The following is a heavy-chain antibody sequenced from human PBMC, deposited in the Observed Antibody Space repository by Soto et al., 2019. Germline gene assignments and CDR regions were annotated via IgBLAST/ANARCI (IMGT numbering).Heavy chain of an antibody. CDR2: IYYSGRT. V-gene: IGHV4-31*02. D-gene: IGHD4-17*01. Sequence: WTWIRQHPGRGLEWIGYIYYSGRTYYNPSLKSRVTISIDTSKNQFSLKLSSVTAADTAVYYCARGVDYGGNNIDYWGQGTLVSVSS. CDR3: ARGVDYGGNNIDY. J-gene: IGHJ4*02.